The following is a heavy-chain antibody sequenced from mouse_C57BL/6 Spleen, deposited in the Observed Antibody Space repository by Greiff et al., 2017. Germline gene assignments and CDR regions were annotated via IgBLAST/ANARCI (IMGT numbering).Heavy chain of an antibody. V-gene: IGHV1-7*01. Sequence: VQGVESGAELAKPGASVKLSCKASGYTFTSYWMHWVKQRPGQGLEWIGYINPSSGYTKYNQKFKDKATLTADKSSSTAYMQLSSLTYEDSAVYYCARGDSPAWFAYWGQGTLVTVSA. D-gene: IGHD3-3*01. J-gene: IGHJ3*01. CDR3: ARGDSPAWFAY. CDR1: GYTFTSYW. CDR2: INPSSGYT.